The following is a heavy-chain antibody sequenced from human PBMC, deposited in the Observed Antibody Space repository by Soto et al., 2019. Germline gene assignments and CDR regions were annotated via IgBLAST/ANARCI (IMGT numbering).Heavy chain of an antibody. Sequence: SETLSLTCTVSGGSISNNDYYLSWIRQPPGKGLECIGYIFYSGSTYYNPSLESRITMSVDTSKNQFSLQLSSVTPADTAVYFCARAIFGVVLDSYSIDVWGHGVTVTVSS. V-gene: IGHV4-30-4*01. CDR1: GGSISNNDYY. J-gene: IGHJ6*02. CDR2: IFYSGST. CDR3: ARAIFGVVLDSYSIDV. D-gene: IGHD3-3*01.